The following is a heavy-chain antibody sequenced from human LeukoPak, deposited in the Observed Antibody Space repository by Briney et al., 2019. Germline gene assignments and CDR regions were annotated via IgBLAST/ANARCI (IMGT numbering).Heavy chain of an antibody. D-gene: IGHD2-21*02. CDR1: GFMFSSYA. CDR2: ISLDGSKK. J-gene: IGHJ4*02. V-gene: IGHV3-30*04. CDR3: ENIGEVTAILHSDY. Sequence: PGRSLRLSCTASGFMFSSYAFHWVRQAPGKWLEWVAFISLDGSKKYYADSVKGRFNISRDNYKTTMYMQMQSMRAEDTAVYYCENIGEVTAILHSDYWGQGTLVTVSS.